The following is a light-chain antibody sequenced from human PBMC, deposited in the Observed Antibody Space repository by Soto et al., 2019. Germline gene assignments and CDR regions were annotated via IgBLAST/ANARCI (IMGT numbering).Light chain of an antibody. CDR2: DAS. Sequence: EIVLTQSPATLSLSPGERATLSCRASQSVSRYLAWYQHKPGQAPRLLIYDASNRATGIPARFSGSGSGTDFTLTISSLEPEDFAVYYCQQRSDWPTFGPGTTVDIK. CDR1: QSVSRY. CDR3: QQRSDWPT. J-gene: IGKJ3*01. V-gene: IGKV3-11*01.